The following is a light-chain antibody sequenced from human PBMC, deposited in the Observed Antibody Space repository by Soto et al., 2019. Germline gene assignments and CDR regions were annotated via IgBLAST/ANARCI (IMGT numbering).Light chain of an antibody. J-gene: IGLJ1*01. Sequence: QSALTQPASVSGSPGQSITIACTGTNRDVGSYNLVSWYQQRPGEAPKLIISEVRNRPSGISYRFTGSKSGNTASLTISGLQAEDEADYYCCPYAGSFTFVFGSGTKVTVL. CDR2: EVR. V-gene: IGLV2-14*01. CDR1: NRDVGSYNL. CDR3: CPYAGSFTFV.